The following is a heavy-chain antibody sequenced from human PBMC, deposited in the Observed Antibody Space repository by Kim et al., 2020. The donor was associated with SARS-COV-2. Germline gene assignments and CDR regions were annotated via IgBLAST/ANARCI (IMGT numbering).Heavy chain of an antibody. CDR2: IKQDGSEK. CDR1: GFTFSSYW. CDR3: AREIGELMVYGLDY. J-gene: IGHJ4*02. V-gene: IGHV3-7*01. Sequence: GGSLRLSCAASGFTFSSYWMSWVRQAPGKGLEWVANIKQDGSEKYYVDSVKGRFTISRDNAKNSLYLQMNSLRAEDTAVYYCAREIGELMVYGLDYWGQGTLVTVSS. D-gene: IGHD2-8*01.